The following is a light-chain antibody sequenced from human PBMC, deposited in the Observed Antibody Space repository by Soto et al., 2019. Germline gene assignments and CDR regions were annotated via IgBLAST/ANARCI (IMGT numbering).Light chain of an antibody. J-gene: IGKJ5*01. Sequence: EIVLTQSPATLSVSPGERATLSCRASQSVSGDLAWYHHKPGQAPRLLIYDASTRALDTPARFAGSGAGTEFTLNISSLQSEDFAVYFCHQYNNWPITFGQGTRLAIK. CDR1: QSVSGD. V-gene: IGKV3-15*01. CDR2: DAS. CDR3: HQYNNWPIT.